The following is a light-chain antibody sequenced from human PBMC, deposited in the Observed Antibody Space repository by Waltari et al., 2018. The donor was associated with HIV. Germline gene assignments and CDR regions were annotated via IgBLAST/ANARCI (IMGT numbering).Light chain of an antibody. V-gene: IGLV2-14*03. CDR3: SSYMDYGTLV. CDR2: HVS. Sequence: QSDLTQPASVSGSPGQSVTISCTGTAAVIGGSNSVSWYQHHPGKAPTLIIFHVSNRPTGISSRFSGSKSGNTASLTISGLQTEDEADFYCSSYMDYGTLVFGGGTKLTVL. J-gene: IGLJ3*02. CDR1: AAVIGGSNS.